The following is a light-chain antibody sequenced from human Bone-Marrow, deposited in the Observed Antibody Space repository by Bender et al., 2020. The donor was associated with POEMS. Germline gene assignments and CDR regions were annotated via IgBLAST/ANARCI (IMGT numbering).Light chain of an antibody. CDR3: CSYAGCSPYV. CDR2: DVS. CDR1: SRDVGGYNY. V-gene: IGLV2-11*01. J-gene: IGLJ2*01. Sequence: QSALTQPRSVSGSPGQSVTITCTGTSRDVGGYNYVSWYQQHPGKAPKLMIYDVSNRPSGVPDRFSASKSAHTASLTISGLQAEDEADYYCCSYAGCSPYVFGAGTKLTVL.